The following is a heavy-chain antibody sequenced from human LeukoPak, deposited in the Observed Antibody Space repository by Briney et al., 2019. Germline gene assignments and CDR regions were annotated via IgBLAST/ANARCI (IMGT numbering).Heavy chain of an antibody. CDR2: INHSGST. D-gene: IGHD5-12*01. J-gene: IGHJ4*02. Sequence: PSETLSLTCAVYGGSFSGYYWSWIRQPPGKGLEWIGEINHSGSTNYNPSLKSRVTMSVDTSKNQFSLKLSSVTAADTAVYYCARDGNSGYTFDYWGQGTLVTVSS. CDR1: GGSFSGYY. CDR3: ARDGNSGYTFDY. V-gene: IGHV4-34*01.